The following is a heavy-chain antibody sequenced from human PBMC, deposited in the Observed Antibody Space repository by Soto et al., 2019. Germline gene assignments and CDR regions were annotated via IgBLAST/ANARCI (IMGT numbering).Heavy chain of an antibody. CDR3: ARHDDYGDYNNWFDP. Sequence: SETLSLTCTVSGGSVSSSSYYWSWIRQPPGKGLEWIGYIYYSGSTNYNPSLKSRVTISVDTSKNQFSLKLSSVTAADTAVYYCARHDDYGDYNNWFDPWGQGTLVTVSS. V-gene: IGHV4-61*01. CDR1: GGSVSSSSYY. J-gene: IGHJ5*02. CDR2: IYYSGST. D-gene: IGHD4-17*01.